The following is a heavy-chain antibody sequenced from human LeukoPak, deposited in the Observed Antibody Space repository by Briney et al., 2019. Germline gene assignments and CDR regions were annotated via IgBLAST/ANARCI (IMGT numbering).Heavy chain of an antibody. Sequence: GASVKVSCKASGYTFTSYGISWVRQAPGQGLEWMGWISAYNGNTNYAQKLQGRVTMTTDTSTSTAYMELRSLRSDDTAVYYCARVGSNSSSVYYYYGMDVWGQGTTVTVSS. V-gene: IGHV1-18*01. J-gene: IGHJ6*02. D-gene: IGHD6-6*01. CDR3: ARVGSNSSSVYYYYGMDV. CDR1: GYTFTSYG. CDR2: ISAYNGNT.